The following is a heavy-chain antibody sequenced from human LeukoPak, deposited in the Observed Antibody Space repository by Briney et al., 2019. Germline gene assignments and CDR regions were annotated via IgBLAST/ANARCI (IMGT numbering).Heavy chain of an antibody. J-gene: IGHJ2*01. CDR1: GGSFSGYY. Sequence: SETLSLTCAVYGGSFSGYYWSWIRRPPGKGLEWIGEINHSGSTNYNPSLKSRVTISVDTSKNQFSLKLSSVTAADTAVYYCARVPALWLGEFTYWYFDLWGRGTLVTVSS. D-gene: IGHD3-10*01. CDR3: ARVPALWLGEFTYWYFDL. CDR2: INHSGST. V-gene: IGHV4-34*01.